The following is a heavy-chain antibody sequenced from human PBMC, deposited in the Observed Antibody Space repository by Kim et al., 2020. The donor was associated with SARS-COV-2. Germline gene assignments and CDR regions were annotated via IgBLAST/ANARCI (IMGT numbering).Heavy chain of an antibody. Sequence: SVKVSCKASGGTFSSYAISWVRQAPGQGLEWMGRIIPMFGIANYAQKCQGRVTITADKSTSTAYMELSSLRSEDTAVYYCARASFFYDSSGYHFDYWGQGTLVTVAS. CDR2: IIPMFGIA. CDR3: ARASFFYDSSGYHFDY. V-gene: IGHV1-69*04. D-gene: IGHD3-22*01. J-gene: IGHJ4*02. CDR1: GGTFSSYA.